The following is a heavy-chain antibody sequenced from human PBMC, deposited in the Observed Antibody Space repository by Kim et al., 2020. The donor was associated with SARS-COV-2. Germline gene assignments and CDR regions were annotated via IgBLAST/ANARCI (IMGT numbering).Heavy chain of an antibody. D-gene: IGHD4-17*01. CDR3: ARGFNPTTVVTPEWFDP. CDR1: GYTFTSYA. Sequence: ASVKVSCKASGYTFTSYAMNWVRQAPGQGLEWMGWINTNTGNPTYAQGFTGRFVFSLDTSVSTAYLQISSLKAEDTAVYYCARGFNPTTVVTPEWFDPWGQRTLVTVSS. J-gene: IGHJ5*02. V-gene: IGHV7-4-1*02. CDR2: INTNTGNP.